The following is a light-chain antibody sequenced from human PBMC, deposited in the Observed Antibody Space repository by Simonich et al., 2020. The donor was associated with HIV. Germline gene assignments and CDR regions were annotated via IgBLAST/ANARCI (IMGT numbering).Light chain of an antibody. Sequence: DIQMTQSPSSLSASVGDRVTITCRASQSINNYLNWYQQKPGKAPKLLIYAASSLQSGVPSRLRGSGSGTDFTLTISRLQPEDFATYFCQQSYITSYTFGPGTKLEIK. CDR3: QQSYITSYT. V-gene: IGKV1-39*01. J-gene: IGKJ2*01. CDR1: QSINNY. CDR2: AAS.